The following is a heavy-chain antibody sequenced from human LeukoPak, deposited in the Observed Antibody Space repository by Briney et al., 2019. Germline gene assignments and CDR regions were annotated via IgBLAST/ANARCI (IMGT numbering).Heavy chain of an antibody. CDR3: ARGYYDILTLRFDP. CDR2: MNPNSGGT. Sequence: GASVKVSCKASGYTFTSYDINWVRQATGQGLEWMGWMNPNSGGTNYAQKFQGRVTMTRDTSISTAYMELSRLRSDDTAVYYRARGYYDILTLRFDPWGQGTLVTVSS. CDR1: GYTFTSYD. D-gene: IGHD3-9*01. V-gene: IGHV1-2*02. J-gene: IGHJ5*02.